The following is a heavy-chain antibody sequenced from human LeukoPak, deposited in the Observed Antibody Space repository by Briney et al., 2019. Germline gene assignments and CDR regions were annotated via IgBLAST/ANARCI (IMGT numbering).Heavy chain of an antibody. CDR1: GYTFTSYG. CDR3: ARDGKEHRNTYYDFWSGYYGTNDY. CDR2: ISAYNGNT. Sequence: ASVKVSCKASGYTFTSYGISWVRQAPGQGLGWMGWISAYNGNTNYAQKLQGRVTMTTDTSTSTAYMELRSLRSDDTAVYYCARDGKEHRNTYYDFWSGYYGTNDYWGQGTLVTVSS. V-gene: IGHV1-18*01. D-gene: IGHD3-3*01. J-gene: IGHJ4*02.